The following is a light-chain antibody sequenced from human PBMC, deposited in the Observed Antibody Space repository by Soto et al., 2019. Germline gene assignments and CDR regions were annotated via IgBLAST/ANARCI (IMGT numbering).Light chain of an antibody. CDR2: GAS. Sequence: EIVMTQSPATLSVSPGERATLSCKASQSVGTYLAWYQQKPGQAPRLLIYGASTRAAGVPARFSGGGSGTEFTLTISSLQSEDFAIYHCQQYDNLPPWTFGQGTNVDIK. CDR1: QSVGTY. V-gene: IGKV3-15*01. J-gene: IGKJ1*01. CDR3: QQYDNLPPWT.